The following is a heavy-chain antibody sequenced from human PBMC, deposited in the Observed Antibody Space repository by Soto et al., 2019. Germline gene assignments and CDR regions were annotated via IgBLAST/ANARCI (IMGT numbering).Heavy chain of an antibody. Sequence: GASVKVSCKASGYTFTSYGISWVRQAPGQGLEWMGWISAYNGNTNYAQKLQGRVTMTTDTSTSTAYMELRSLRSDDTAVYYCARDNPTSLVSHYYYYGMDVWGQGTTVTVS. V-gene: IGHV1-18*04. CDR2: ISAYNGNT. D-gene: IGHD6-6*01. J-gene: IGHJ6*02. CDR1: GYTFTSYG. CDR3: ARDNPTSLVSHYYYYGMDV.